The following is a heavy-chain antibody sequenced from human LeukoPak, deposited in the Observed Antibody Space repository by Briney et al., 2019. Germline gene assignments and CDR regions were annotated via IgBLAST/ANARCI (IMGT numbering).Heavy chain of an antibody. CDR3: VRDRGTYRPIDY. D-gene: IGHD1-26*01. CDR1: GFTFSDYY. V-gene: IGHV3-11*01. CDR2: ISFSGSPT. Sequence: GGSLRLSCAASGFTFSDYYMSWIRQAPGKGLEWVSYISFSGSPTQYADSVKGRFTIPRDNAQNSLYLQMNSLRAEDTAIYYCVRDRGTYRPIDYWGQGTLVTVSS. J-gene: IGHJ4*02.